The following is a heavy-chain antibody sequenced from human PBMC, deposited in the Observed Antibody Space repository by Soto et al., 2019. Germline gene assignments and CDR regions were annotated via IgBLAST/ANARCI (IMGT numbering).Heavy chain of an antibody. CDR1: GGSINHYY. V-gene: IGHV4-4*07. CDR3: ARGPGGFGDFSLDY. CDR2: IYSGGST. Sequence: LSLTCAVSGGSINHYYWSWIRQPAGKGLEWIGRIYSGGSTNYNPSLKSRVTMSVDTSKNQFSLNLNSVTAADTAIYFCARGPGGFGDFSLDYWGQGTLVTVSS. D-gene: IGHD3-10*01. J-gene: IGHJ4*02.